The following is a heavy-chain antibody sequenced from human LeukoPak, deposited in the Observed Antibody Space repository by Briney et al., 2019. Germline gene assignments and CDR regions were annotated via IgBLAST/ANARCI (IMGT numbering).Heavy chain of an antibody. D-gene: IGHD3-3*01. Sequence: PGGSLRLSCAASGLTFSSYGMHWVRQAPGKGLEWAAFIRYDGSNKYYADSVKGRFTISRDNSKNTLYLQMNSLRAEDTAVYYCAKDFTIFGVAYYMDVWGKGTTVTVSS. CDR2: IRYDGSNK. J-gene: IGHJ6*03. CDR3: AKDFTIFGVAYYMDV. CDR1: GLTFSSYG. V-gene: IGHV3-30*02.